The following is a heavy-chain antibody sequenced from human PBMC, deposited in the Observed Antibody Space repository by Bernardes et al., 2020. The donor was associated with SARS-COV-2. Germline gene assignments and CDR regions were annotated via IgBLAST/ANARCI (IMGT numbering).Heavy chain of an antibody. CDR2: INPNSGGT. J-gene: IGHJ6*02. Sequence: ASVKVSCKASGDTFTGYYMHWVRQAPGQGLEWMGWINPNSGGTNYAQKFQGRVTMTRDTSISTAYMELSRLRSDDTAVYYCARLGYCSGGICYSGPPRYYYGMDVWGQGTTVTVSS. V-gene: IGHV1-2*02. CDR1: GDTFTGYY. CDR3: ARLGYCSGGICYSGPPRYYYGMDV. D-gene: IGHD2-15*01.